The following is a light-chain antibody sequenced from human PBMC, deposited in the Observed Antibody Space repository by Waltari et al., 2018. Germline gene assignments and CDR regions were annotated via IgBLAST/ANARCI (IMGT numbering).Light chain of an antibody. J-gene: IGKJ5*01. CDR3: QHYNRCPPIT. CDR2: DAS. CDR1: QSVSSN. Sequence: VVLTQSPATLSDSPAEIAIISSRASQSVSSNLARYQQKPGHAPRHLIYDASTRASSIPARFRGSVSGTEFTLTINNLQSEDSATYYCQHYNRCPPITFGQGTRLDI. V-gene: IGKV3-15*01.